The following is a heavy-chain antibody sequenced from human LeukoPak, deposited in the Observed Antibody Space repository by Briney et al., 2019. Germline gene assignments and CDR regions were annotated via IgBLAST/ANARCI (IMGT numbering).Heavy chain of an antibody. V-gene: IGHV3-66*01. CDR1: GFTVSSNY. CDR2: IYSGGST. D-gene: IGHD5-12*01. CDR3: ARGGYSGYADFDY. J-gene: IGHJ4*02. Sequence: GGSLRLSCAASGFTVSSNYMSWVRQAPGNGLEWVSVIYSGGSTYYADSVKGRFTISRDNSKNTLYLQMNSLRAEDTAVYYCARGGYSGYADFDYRGQGTLVTVSS.